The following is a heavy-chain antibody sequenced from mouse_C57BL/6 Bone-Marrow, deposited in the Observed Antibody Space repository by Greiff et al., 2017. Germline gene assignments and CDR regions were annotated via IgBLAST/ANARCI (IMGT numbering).Heavy chain of an antibody. D-gene: IGHD2-4*01. CDR3: ARRLRRSYAMDY. CDR2: IYPRSGNT. Sequence: VQRVESGAELARPGASVKLSCKASGYTFTSYGISWVKQRTGQGLEWIGEIYPRSGNTYYNEKFKGKATLTADKSSSTAYMELRSLTSEDSAVYFCARRLRRSYAMDYWGQGTSVTVSS. V-gene: IGHV1-81*01. CDR1: GYTFTSYG. J-gene: IGHJ4*01.